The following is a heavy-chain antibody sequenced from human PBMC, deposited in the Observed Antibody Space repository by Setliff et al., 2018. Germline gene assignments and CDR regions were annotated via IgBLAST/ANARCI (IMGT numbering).Heavy chain of an antibody. Sequence: SVKVSCKASGYIFTSYGISWVRQAPGQGLEWMGGTLPMFGTTSYARQFQGRVTIITDESTSTAYMQLSSLGSEDTAVYYCVREGVDSRSSTDYRYYMDVWGKGTTVTVSS. CDR3: VREGVDSRSSTDYRYYMDV. J-gene: IGHJ6*03. D-gene: IGHD3-22*01. CDR1: GYIFTSYG. V-gene: IGHV1-69*05. CDR2: TLPMFGTT.